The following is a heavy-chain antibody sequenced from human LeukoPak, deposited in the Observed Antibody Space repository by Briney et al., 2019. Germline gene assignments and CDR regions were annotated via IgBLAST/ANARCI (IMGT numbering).Heavy chain of an antibody. CDR3: ATDQRGAGLGFRYGSGSYNGMDV. CDR2: FDPEDGET. Sequence: ASVKVCCKVSGYTLTELSMHWVRQAPGKGLEWMGGFDPEDGETLYAQKFQGRVTMTEDTSTDTAYMELSSLRSEDTAVYYCATDQRGAGLGFRYGSGSYNGMDVWGQGTTVTVSS. D-gene: IGHD3-10*01. J-gene: IGHJ6*02. CDR1: GYTLTELS. V-gene: IGHV1-24*01.